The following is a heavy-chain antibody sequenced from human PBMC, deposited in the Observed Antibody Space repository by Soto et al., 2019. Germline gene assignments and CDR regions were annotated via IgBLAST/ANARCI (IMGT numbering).Heavy chain of an antibody. D-gene: IGHD3-10*01. CDR1: GGTFIRDI. V-gene: IGHV1-69*06. CDR3: ARGGGSGTYNAAYFDF. CDR2: ITPIFSTT. J-gene: IGHJ4*02. Sequence: QVQLVQSGAEVKKPGSSVKVSCRASGGTFIRDIVTWVRQAPGQGLEWMGGITPIFSTTNYAQKFRGRVTITADKSTNTAYMELSCLTSEDTAVYYCARGGGSGTYNAAYFDFWGQGTLVTVSS.